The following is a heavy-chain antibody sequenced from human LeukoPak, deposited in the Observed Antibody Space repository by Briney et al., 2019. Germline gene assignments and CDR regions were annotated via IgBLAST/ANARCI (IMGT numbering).Heavy chain of an antibody. V-gene: IGHV3-7*03. J-gene: IGHJ5*02. CDR3: ASLDTAKQPLANH. Sequence: GGSLRLSCAASGLTVSNHWMSWVRQAPGKGLEWVANIREERGQEYYVDSVKGRFTISKNSAKDSLYLQMNTLRVEDTAMYYCASLDTAKQPLANHWGQGTLVTVSS. D-gene: IGHD5-18*01. CDR1: GLTVSNHW. CDR2: IREERGQE.